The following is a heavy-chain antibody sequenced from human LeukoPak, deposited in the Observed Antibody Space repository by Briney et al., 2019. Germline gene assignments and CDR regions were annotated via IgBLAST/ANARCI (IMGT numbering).Heavy chain of an antibody. J-gene: IGHJ4*02. D-gene: IGHD3-3*01. CDR2: IKANIDGGST. CDR3: STDFSHFDLSSGYYSY. CDR1: GFTFTGAW. Sequence: PGGSLRLSCAASGFTFTGAWMVWVRQAPGKGLEWIGRIKANIDGGSTDLAAPVKGRFTISRDDSTKTVSLQMNSLKIEDTAVYYCSTDFSHFDLSSGYYSYWGQGSLVTVSS. V-gene: IGHV3-15*01.